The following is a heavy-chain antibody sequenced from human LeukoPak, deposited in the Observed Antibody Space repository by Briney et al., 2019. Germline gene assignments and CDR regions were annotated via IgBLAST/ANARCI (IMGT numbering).Heavy chain of an antibody. J-gene: IGHJ4*02. CDR3: AKDHTRVVVPAAIGALDY. CDR2: ISTSSIYI. Sequence: GGSLRLSCAVSGFTFSSYSMNWVRQAPGKGLEWVSFISTSSIYIYYADSVKGRFTISRDNSKNTLYLQMNSLRAEDTAVYYCAKDHTRVVVPAAIGALDYWGQGTLVTVSS. CDR1: GFTFSSYS. V-gene: IGHV3-21*01. D-gene: IGHD2-2*01.